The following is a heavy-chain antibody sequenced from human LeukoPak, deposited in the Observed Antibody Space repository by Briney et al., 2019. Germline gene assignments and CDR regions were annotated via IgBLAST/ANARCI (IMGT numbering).Heavy chain of an antibody. Sequence: ASVKVSCKASGGTFSSYAISWVRQAPGQGLEWMGGIIPIFGTANYAQKFQSRVTITADKSTSTAYMELSSLRSEDTAVYYCATGSGSYQFDYWGQGTLVTVSS. CDR3: ATGSGSYQFDY. J-gene: IGHJ4*02. CDR2: IIPIFGTA. CDR1: GGTFSSYA. V-gene: IGHV1-69*06. D-gene: IGHD3-10*01.